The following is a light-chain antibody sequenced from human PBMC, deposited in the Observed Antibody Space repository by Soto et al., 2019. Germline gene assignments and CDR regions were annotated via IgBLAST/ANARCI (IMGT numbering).Light chain of an antibody. J-gene: IGKJ1*01. Sequence: DIPLTQCPFSLSPSVGARVTIACRASQSISTSLNWYQQKPGKAPNLLIFTSSNLESGVPSRFSGSGSGTDFTLTISSLQPEDFATYFCQQGYSRPRTFGQGTKVDIK. CDR2: TSS. CDR1: QSISTS. V-gene: IGKV1-39*01. CDR3: QQGYSRPRT.